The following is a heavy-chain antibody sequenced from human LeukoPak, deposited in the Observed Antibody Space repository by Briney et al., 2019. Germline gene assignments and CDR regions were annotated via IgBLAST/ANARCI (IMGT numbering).Heavy chain of an antibody. CDR2: ISGSGGST. D-gene: IGHD3-10*01. Sequence: PGGSLRLSCAASGSTFSSYAMSWVRQAPGKGLEWVSAISGSGGSTYYADSVKGRFTISRDNSKNTLYLQMNSLRAEDTAVYYCAKAVFMVRGVIISRKGYYFDYWGQGTLVTVSS. CDR1: GSTFSSYA. CDR3: AKAVFMVRGVIISRKGYYFDY. J-gene: IGHJ4*02. V-gene: IGHV3-23*01.